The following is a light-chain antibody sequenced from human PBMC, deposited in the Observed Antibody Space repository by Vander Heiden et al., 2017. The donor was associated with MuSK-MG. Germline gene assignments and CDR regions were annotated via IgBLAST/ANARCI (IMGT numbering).Light chain of an antibody. CDR3: QTWDSTTVI. CDR2: QDT. J-gene: IGLJ2*01. Sequence: SYELTQTPSVSVSPGQTANITCSGDELGDKFLSWYQQKAGQSPVLLSYQDTKRPSGIPERFSGSNSGDAATLTISDTQPVDEAYYYCQTWDSTTVIFGAGTKLTVL. CDR1: ELGDKF. V-gene: IGLV3-1*01.